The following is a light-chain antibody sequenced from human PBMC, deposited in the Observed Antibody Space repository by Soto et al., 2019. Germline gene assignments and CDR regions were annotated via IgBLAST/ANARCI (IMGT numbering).Light chain of an antibody. Sequence: EILLTQSPSTLSLSPGEGVTLSCRASQSVTVNSLAWYQQKPGQAPKFLIYGVSSRATGIPDRFSGSGSGTDFTLTISRLEPEEFAVYHCQQYGSSPLITFGQGTRLEIK. CDR3: QQYGSSPLIT. CDR2: GVS. J-gene: IGKJ5*01. CDR1: QSVTVNS. V-gene: IGKV3-20*01.